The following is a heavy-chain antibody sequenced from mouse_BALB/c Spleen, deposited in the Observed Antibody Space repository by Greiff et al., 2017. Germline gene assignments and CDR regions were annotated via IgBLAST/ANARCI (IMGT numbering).Heavy chain of an antibody. J-gene: IGHJ4*01. Sequence: VQLQQSGAELVKPGASVKLSCTASGFNIKDTYMHWVKQRPEQGLAWIGRIDPANGNTKYDPKFQGKATITADTSSNTAYLQLSSLTSEDTAVYYGARGLGYDDYYAMDYWGQGTSVTVSS. CDR2: IDPANGNT. V-gene: IGHV14-3*02. CDR3: ARGLGYDDYYAMDY. CDR1: GFNIKDTY. D-gene: IGHD2-2*01.